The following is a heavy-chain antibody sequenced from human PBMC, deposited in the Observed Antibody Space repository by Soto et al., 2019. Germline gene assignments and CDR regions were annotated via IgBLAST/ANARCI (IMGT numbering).Heavy chain of an antibody. CDR1: AFTFSSYR. D-gene: IGHD6-13*01. CDR3: AKISEAGSFFDY. Sequence: PGGSLRISCAASAFTFSSYRMQWVRQAPGKGLEWVSSVSSSSSYIYYADSVKGRFTISRDNAKKSLYLQMNSLRAEDTAVYYCAKISEAGSFFDYWGQGTLVTVSS. V-gene: IGHV3-21*01. CDR2: VSSSSSYI. J-gene: IGHJ4*02.